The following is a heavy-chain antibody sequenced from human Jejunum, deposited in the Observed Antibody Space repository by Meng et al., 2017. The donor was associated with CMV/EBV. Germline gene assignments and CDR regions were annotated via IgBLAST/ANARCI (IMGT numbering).Heavy chain of an antibody. CDR3: ARQVAGTRGYYYYYYGMDV. V-gene: IGHV3-23*01. CDR1: YA. CDR2: SSGSGSTS. D-gene: IGHD6-19*01. J-gene: IGHJ6*02. Sequence: YALSWVRQAPGKGLDWVSTSSGSGSTSYYADSVKGRFTVSRDNSKNTLYLQMNSLRAEDTAVYYCARQVAGTRGYYYYYYGMDVWGQGTTGTVSS.